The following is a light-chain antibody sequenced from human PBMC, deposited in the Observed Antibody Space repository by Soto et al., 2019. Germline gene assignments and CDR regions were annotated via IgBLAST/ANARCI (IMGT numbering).Light chain of an antibody. CDR3: CSYAGNYIYV. J-gene: IGLJ1*01. Sequence: QSVLTQPRSVSGSPGQSVTISRSGTAGDVGAYNYVSWYQQHPGKAPNLIIYDVTKRPSGVPDRFSGSKSGNTASLTISGLQAEDESDYYCCSYAGNYIYVFGSGTKVTVL. CDR2: DVT. CDR1: AGDVGAYNY. V-gene: IGLV2-11*01.